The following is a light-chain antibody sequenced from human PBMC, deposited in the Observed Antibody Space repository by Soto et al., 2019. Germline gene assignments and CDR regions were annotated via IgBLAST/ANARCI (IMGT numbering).Light chain of an antibody. V-gene: IGLV2-14*01. Sequence: QSALTQPASVSGSPGQSITISCTGTSSDVGCYNYVSWYQQHPGKAPKLMIYDVSNRPSGVSNRFSGPESDNTASLTISVLQGEDESYYDCVSYTCYSALVFCGGTKLTVL. CDR2: DVS. J-gene: IGLJ3*02. CDR1: SSDVGCYNY. CDR3: VSYTCYSALV.